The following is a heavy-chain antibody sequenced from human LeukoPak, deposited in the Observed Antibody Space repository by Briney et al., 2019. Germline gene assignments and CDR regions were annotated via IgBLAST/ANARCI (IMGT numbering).Heavy chain of an antibody. Sequence: SGPTLVKPTQTFTLTCAFSGFSFSTTGVGVGWIRQPPGKALEWLALIYWDDDKRYSPSLESRLTITKDTSKNQVVLTMTNMDPVDTATYYCAPTLGTSRAFHFWGQGTMVTVSS. D-gene: IGHD1-7*01. V-gene: IGHV2-5*02. CDR1: GFSFSTTGVG. J-gene: IGHJ3*01. CDR3: APTLGTSRAFHF. CDR2: IYWDDDK.